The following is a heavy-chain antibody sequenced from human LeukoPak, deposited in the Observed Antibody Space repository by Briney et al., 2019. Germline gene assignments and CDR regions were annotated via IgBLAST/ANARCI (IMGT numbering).Heavy chain of an antibody. V-gene: IGHV4-34*01. Sequence: PSETLSLTCAVYGGSITGYYWSWIRQTPGRGLEWVGEIHYTGATSYNPSLKSRATISKDTSKNQFSLRLSSVTAADTAVYYCARGNILTGYCFDFWGQRALVTVSS. J-gene: IGHJ4*02. CDR1: GGSITGYY. CDR3: ARGNILTGYCFDF. CDR2: IHYTGAT. D-gene: IGHD3-9*01.